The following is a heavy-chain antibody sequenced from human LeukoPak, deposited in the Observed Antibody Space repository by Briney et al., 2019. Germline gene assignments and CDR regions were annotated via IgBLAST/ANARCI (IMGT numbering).Heavy chain of an antibody. Sequence: SETLSLTCTVPGGSISSYYWSWIRQPPGKGLEWIGYIYYSGSTNYNPSLKSRVTISVDTSKNQFSLKLSSVTAADTAVYYCARSSGYATIRYNWFDPWGQGTLVTVSS. CDR1: GGSISSYY. V-gene: IGHV4-59*01. CDR2: IYYSGST. CDR3: ARSSGYATIRYNWFDP. J-gene: IGHJ5*02. D-gene: IGHD5-12*01.